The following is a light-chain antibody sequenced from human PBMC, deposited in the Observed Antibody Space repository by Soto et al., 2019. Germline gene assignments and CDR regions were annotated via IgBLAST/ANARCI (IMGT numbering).Light chain of an antibody. V-gene: IGLV4-60*02. Sequence: QPVLTQSSSASASLGSSVKVTCTLNSGHSSYIIAWHQQQPGKAPRYLMKLEGSGSYNKGSGVPDRFSGFSSGADRYLTISNLQFEDEADYYCETWDSNTRVFGTGTKLTVL. J-gene: IGLJ1*01. CDR1: SGHSSYI. CDR2: LEGSGSY. CDR3: ETWDSNTRV.